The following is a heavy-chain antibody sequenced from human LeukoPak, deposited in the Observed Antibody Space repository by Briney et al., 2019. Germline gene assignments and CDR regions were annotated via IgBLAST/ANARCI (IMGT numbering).Heavy chain of an antibody. V-gene: IGHV3-48*01. D-gene: IGHD3-3*01. J-gene: IGHJ4*02. CDR1: GFTFNSYS. Sequence: SGGSLRLSCAASGFTFNSYSMNWVRQAPGKGLEWVSYISSSSSTIYYADSVKGRFTISRDNAKNSLYLQMNSLRAEDTAVYYCASYTGFLEWFFFDYWGQGTLVTVSS. CDR2: ISSSSSTI. CDR3: ASYTGFLEWFFFDY.